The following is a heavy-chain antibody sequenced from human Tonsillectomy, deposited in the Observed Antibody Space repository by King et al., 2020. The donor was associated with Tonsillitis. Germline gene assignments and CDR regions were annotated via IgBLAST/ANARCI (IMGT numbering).Heavy chain of an antibody. D-gene: IGHD3-9*01. CDR1: GGSITSGSYY. CDR3: ARGGDILTGGSLFDP. V-gene: IGHV4-61*02. J-gene: IGHJ5*02. Sequence: VQLQESGPGLVKPSQTLSLTCSVSGGSITSGSYYWGWIRQPAGKGLEWIGRIYTSGSTTYNPSLESRVTMSVDTSKNQFSLKLTSVTAADTAVYYCARGGDILTGGSLFDPWGQGTLVTVSS. CDR2: IYTSGST.